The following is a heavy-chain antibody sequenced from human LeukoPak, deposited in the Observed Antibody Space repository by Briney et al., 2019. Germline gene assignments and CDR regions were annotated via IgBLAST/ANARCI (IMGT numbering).Heavy chain of an antibody. CDR3: ARAVPYSNYVNYYGMDV. CDR2: IIPIFGTA. D-gene: IGHD4-11*01. CDR1: GGTFSSYA. V-gene: IGHV1-69*05. J-gene: IGHJ6*02. Sequence: SVKVSCKASGGTFSSYAISWVRQAPGQGLEWMGGIIPIFGTANYAQKLQGRVTMTTDTSTSTAYMELRSLRSDDTAVYYCARAVPYSNYVNYYGMDVWGQGTTVTVSS.